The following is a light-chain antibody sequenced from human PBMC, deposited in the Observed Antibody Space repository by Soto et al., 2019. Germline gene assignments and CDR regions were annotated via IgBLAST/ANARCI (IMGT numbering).Light chain of an antibody. J-gene: IGLJ1*01. Sequence: HSALTQPPSVSGSPGQSITISCTGTSSDVGNYNFVSWYQEYPGKAPKLMIYDVTQRPSGVSNRFSGSKSGNTASLTISGLQAEDEADYYCCSYVSHNSYVIGTGTKLTVL. CDR3: CSYVSHNSYV. CDR2: DVT. CDR1: SSDVGNYNF. V-gene: IGLV2-23*02.